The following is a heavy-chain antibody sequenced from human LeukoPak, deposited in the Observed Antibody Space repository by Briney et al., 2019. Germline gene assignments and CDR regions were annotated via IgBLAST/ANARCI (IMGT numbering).Heavy chain of an antibody. CDR2: IYSGGST. D-gene: IGHD6-13*01. Sequence: GGSLRLSCAASGFTVSSNYMSWVRQAPGKGLEWVSVIYSGGSTYYADSVKGRFTISRDNSKNTLYLQMNSLRVEDTALYYCARDARPLYSNYYYSEYFQKWGQGTLVTVSS. CDR3: ARDARPLYSNYYYSEYFQK. J-gene: IGHJ1*01. CDR1: GFTVSSNY. V-gene: IGHV3-53*01.